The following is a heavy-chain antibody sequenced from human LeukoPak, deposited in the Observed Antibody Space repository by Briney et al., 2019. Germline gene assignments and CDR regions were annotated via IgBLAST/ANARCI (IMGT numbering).Heavy chain of an antibody. D-gene: IGHD2-15*01. CDR1: GYTFSNYG. V-gene: IGHV1-18*01. J-gene: IGHJ6*01. CDR2: IHSNNGNT. Sequence: ASVKVSCKASGYTFSNYGISWVRQAPGQGLEWIGWIHSNNGNTNYAQRLQGRVTMTTDPSTSTAYMELRSLRSDDTAVYYCARHIVVVREYYHFGMDVWGQGTTVTVSS. CDR3: ARHIVVVREYYHFGMDV.